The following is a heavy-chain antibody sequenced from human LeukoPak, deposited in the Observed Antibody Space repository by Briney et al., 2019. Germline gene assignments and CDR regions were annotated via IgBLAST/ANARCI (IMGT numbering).Heavy chain of an antibody. D-gene: IGHD2-15*01. Sequence: SETLSLTCTVSGGSISSSSYYWGWIRQPPGKGLEWIGSIYYSGRTYYNPSLKSRVTISVDTSKNQFSLKLSSVTAADTAVYYCASHCSGGSCYSPRVFSYWGQGTLVTVPS. CDR2: IYYSGRT. V-gene: IGHV4-39*01. CDR1: GGSISSSSYY. J-gene: IGHJ4*02. CDR3: ASHCSGGSCYSPRVFSY.